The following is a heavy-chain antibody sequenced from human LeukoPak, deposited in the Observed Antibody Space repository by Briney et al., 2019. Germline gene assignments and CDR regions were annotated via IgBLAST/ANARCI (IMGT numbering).Heavy chain of an antibody. CDR1: GFIFSNYW. CDR2: INQGGSEK. J-gene: IGHJ4*02. V-gene: IGHV3-7*03. CDR3: AGLVVPPGNRGWYYVH. Sequence: GGSLRHSCAASGFIFSNYWMSWVRQGPGEGLEWVANINQGGSEKYHVDSVKGRFTISRDNAKNSLDLQMNSLRVEDTAIYYCAGLVVPPGNRGWYYVHWGQGTLVTVSS. D-gene: IGHD2-2*01.